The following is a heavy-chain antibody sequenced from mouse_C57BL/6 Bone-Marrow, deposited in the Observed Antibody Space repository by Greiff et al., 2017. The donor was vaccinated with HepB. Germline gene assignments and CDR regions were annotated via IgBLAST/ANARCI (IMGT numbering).Heavy chain of an antibody. D-gene: IGHD2-14*01. J-gene: IGHJ2*01. V-gene: IGHV5-6*01. Sequence: VQLKESGGDLVKSGGSLTLSCAASGFTFSTSGMSWVRQTPDKRLEWVASINTGGTYTYYSDSVRGRFTISKDTARNTLFLQMSSLKSEDTAIYYCARDRFDYYFDYWGQGTTLTVSS. CDR3: ARDRFDYYFDY. CDR2: INTGGTYT. CDR1: GFTFSTSG.